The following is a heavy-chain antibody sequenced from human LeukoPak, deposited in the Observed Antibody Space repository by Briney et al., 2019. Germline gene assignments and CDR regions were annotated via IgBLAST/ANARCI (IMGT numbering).Heavy chain of an antibody. V-gene: IGHV3-23*01. CDR1: GFTFSFFA. Sequence: TGGSLRLSCAASGFTFSFFAMSWVRQAPGKGLEWVSAISDSGGTTYYADPVKGRFTISRDNSKNTLYLQMNSLRAEDTAVYYCAKDALRSSGWYYFDYWGQGTLVAVSS. J-gene: IGHJ4*02. D-gene: IGHD6-19*01. CDR2: ISDSGGTT. CDR3: AKDALRSSGWYYFDY.